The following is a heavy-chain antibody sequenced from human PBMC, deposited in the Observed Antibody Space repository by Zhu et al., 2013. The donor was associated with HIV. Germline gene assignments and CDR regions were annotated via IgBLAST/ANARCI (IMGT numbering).Heavy chain of an antibody. D-gene: IGHD3-9*01. Sequence: QVQLEQSGAEVKKPGTSVRVSCKASGYPFTDYYVHWIRQAPGQGLEWMGWMYPNNGATIYEKKFQDRVTMTRDTSITTAYMEVRRLRSDDTAVYYCARTRTGAGYWSDSWGQGTLVIVSS. CDR3: ARTRTGAGYWSDS. CDR1: GYPFTDYY. J-gene: IGHJ4*02. V-gene: IGHV1-2*02. CDR2: MYPNNGAT.